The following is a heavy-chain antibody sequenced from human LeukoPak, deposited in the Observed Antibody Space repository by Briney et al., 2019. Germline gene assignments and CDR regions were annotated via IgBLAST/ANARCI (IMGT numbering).Heavy chain of an antibody. D-gene: IGHD3-9*01. CDR1: GFIVSSNY. CDR2: ISSSGSSI. J-gene: IGHJ4*02. Sequence: GGSLRLSCAASGFIVSSNYMSWVRQAPGKGLEWVSYISSSGSSIYYADSVKGRFTISRDNAKNSLYLQMNSLRAEDTAVYYCARVRRYFDWCLDYWGQGTLVTVSS. CDR3: ARVRRYFDWCLDY. V-gene: IGHV3-11*01.